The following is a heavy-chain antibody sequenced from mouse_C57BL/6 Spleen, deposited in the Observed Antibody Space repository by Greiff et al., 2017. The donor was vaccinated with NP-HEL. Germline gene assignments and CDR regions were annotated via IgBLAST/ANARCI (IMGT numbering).Heavy chain of an antibody. CDR3: ARIYYDYDGYAMDY. J-gene: IGHJ4*01. V-gene: IGHV1-55*01. CDR1: GYTFTSYW. CDR2: IYPGSGST. Sequence: QVHVKQSGAELVKPGASVKMSCKASGYTFTSYWITWVKQRPGQGLEWIGDIYPGSGSTNYNEKFKSKATLTVDTSSSTAYMQLSSLTSEDSAVYYCARIYYDYDGYAMDYWGQGTSVTVSS. D-gene: IGHD2-4*01.